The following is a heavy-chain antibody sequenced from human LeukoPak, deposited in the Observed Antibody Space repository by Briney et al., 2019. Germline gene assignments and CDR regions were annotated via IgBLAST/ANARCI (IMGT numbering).Heavy chain of an antibody. CDR3: AQRRGSGTVWYFDL. D-gene: IGHD2-15*01. Sequence: GSGPTLVKPTQTLTLTCTFSGFSLSTSGVGVGWIRQPPGKALEWLALIYWDDDKRYSPSLKSRLTITKDTSKNQVALTMANMDPVDTATYYCAQRRGSGTVWYFDLWGRGTLVTVSS. CDR1: GFSLSTSGVG. CDR2: IYWDDDK. J-gene: IGHJ2*01. V-gene: IGHV2-5*02.